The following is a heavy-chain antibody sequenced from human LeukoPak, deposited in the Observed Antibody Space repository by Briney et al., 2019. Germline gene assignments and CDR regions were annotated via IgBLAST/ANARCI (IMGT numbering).Heavy chain of an antibody. CDR1: GDSVSSNSAA. J-gene: IGHJ2*01. V-gene: IGHV6-1*01. D-gene: IGHD4-17*01. CDR3: ARDSPLTTVTTFPYWYFDL. CDR2: TYYRSKWYN. Sequence: SQTLSLTCAISGDSVSSNSAAWNWIRQSPSRGLEWLGRTYYRSKWYNDYAVTVKSRITINPDASKNQFSLQLNSVTPEDTAVYYCARDSPLTTVTTFPYWYFDLWGRGTLVTVSS.